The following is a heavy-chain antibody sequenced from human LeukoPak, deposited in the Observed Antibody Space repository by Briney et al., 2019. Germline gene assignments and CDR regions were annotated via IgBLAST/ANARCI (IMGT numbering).Heavy chain of an antibody. CDR3: AKDGYGSGSYYTLGKYYFDY. CDR1: GFTFDDYA. V-gene: IGHV3-9*03. D-gene: IGHD3-10*01. Sequence: PGGSLRLSXAASGFTFDDYAMHWVRQAPGKGMEWVSGISWNSGSICYADSVKGRFTISRDNAKNSLYLQMNSLRAEDMALYYCAKDGYGSGSYYTLGKYYFDYWGQGTLVTVSS. J-gene: IGHJ4*02. CDR2: ISWNSGSI.